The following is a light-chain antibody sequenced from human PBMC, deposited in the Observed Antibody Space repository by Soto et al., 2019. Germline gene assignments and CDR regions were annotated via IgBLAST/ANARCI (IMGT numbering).Light chain of an antibody. J-gene: IGKJ5*01. CDR2: GAS. Sequence: EIVLTQSPGTLSLSPGERATLSCRASQSVSSNYLAWYQQRPGQAPRLLIYGASSRATGIPDRFSGSGSGTAFTLTINRLEPEDFAVYYCQQYGSSPRTFGQGTRLEIK. CDR3: QQYGSSPRT. CDR1: QSVSSNY. V-gene: IGKV3-20*01.